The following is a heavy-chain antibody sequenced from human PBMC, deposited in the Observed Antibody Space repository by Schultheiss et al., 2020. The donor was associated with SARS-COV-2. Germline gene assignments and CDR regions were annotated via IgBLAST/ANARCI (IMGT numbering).Heavy chain of an antibody. D-gene: IGHD3-3*01. Sequence: GSLRLSCSVSGASVSTVNFYWAWIRLPPGKGLELIGYMRFAGSSNYNPPLKSRVSMSADTSKNHFSLRLSSVTAADTAVYYCARGGDFWSGQYDGFDIWGQGTMVTVSS. CDR1: GASVSTVNFY. CDR3: ARGGDFWSGQYDGFDI. J-gene: IGHJ3*02. CDR2: MRFAGSS. V-gene: IGHV4-61*03.